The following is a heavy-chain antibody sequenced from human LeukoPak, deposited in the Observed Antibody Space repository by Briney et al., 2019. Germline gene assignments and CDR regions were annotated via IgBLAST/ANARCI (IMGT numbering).Heavy chain of an antibody. CDR2: ISHSAST. V-gene: IGHV4-4*02. J-gene: IGHJ4*02. Sequence: SETLSLTCAVSGVSISSSTWWSWVRQPPGKGLEWIGEISHSASTNYSPSLKSRVTISVDKSKNQFSLNLSSVTAADTAVYYCARGDGSGTYYRYFDYWGQGTLVTVSS. CDR1: GVSISSSTW. D-gene: IGHD3-10*01. CDR3: ARGDGSGTYYRYFDY.